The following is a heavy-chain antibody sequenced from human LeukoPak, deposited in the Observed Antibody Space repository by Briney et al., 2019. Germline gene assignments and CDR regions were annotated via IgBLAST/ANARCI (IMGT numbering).Heavy chain of an antibody. CDR3: APNGPPVSYYFDY. CDR2: ISGSGGST. Sequence: PGGSLRLSCAASGFTFSSYAMSWVRQAPGKGLEWVSAISGSGGSTYYADSVKGRFTISRDNSKNTLYLQMDSLRAEDTAVYYCAPNGPPVSYYFDYWGQGTLVTVSS. CDR1: GFTFSSYA. D-gene: IGHD2-8*01. J-gene: IGHJ4*02. V-gene: IGHV3-23*01.